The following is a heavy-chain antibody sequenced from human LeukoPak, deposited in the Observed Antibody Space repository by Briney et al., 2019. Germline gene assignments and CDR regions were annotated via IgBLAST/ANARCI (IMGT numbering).Heavy chain of an antibody. V-gene: IGHV1-69*04. CDR2: IIPILGIA. CDR3: ATIYGSGSYYNY. D-gene: IGHD3-10*01. Sequence: GSSVKVSCKASGGTFSSYAISWVRQAPGQGLEWMGRIIPILGIASYAQKFQGRVTITADKSTSTAYMELSSLRSEDTAVYYCATIYGSGSYYNYWGQGTLVTVSS. J-gene: IGHJ4*02. CDR1: GGTFSSYA.